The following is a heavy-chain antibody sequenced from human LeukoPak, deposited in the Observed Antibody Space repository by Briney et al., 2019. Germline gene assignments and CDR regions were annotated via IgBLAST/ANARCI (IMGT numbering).Heavy chain of an antibody. Sequence: GESLKISCTGSGGSFTSYCSGWVRQLPGKGLEWMGIIYPGVSDTRYRPSFQGQVTISADKPISTAYLQWSSLKASDPAMYYCARLSSEGYDSSGYYGHYWGQGTLVTVSS. CDR3: ARLSSEGYDSSGYYGHY. CDR1: GGSFTSYC. D-gene: IGHD3-22*01. V-gene: IGHV5-51*01. CDR2: IYPGVSDT. J-gene: IGHJ4*02.